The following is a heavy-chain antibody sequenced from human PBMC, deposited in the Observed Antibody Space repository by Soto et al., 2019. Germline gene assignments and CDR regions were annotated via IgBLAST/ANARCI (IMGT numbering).Heavy chain of an antibody. V-gene: IGHV1-69*01. CDR3: ARGRIQLWLFYY. CDR2: IIPIFGTA. J-gene: IGHJ4*02. CDR1: GGTFSSYA. D-gene: IGHD5-18*01. Sequence: QVQRVQSGAEVKKPGSSVKVSCKASGGTFSSYAISWVRQAPGQGLEWMGGIIPIFGTANYPQKFQGRGTLTADESTRTADMEMSSLRTEDTAGYYCARGRIQLWLFYYWSKGNLV.